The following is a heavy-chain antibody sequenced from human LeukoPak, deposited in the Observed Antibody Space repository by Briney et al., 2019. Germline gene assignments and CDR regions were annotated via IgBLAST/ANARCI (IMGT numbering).Heavy chain of an antibody. CDR1: GFTFSSYG. V-gene: IGHV3-30*19. D-gene: IGHD2-15*01. J-gene: IGHJ6*02. Sequence: GGSLRLSCAASGFTFSSYGMHWVRQAPGKGLEWVAVISYDGSNKYYADSVKGRFTISRDNSKNTLYLQMNSLRADDTAVYYCARDFGGSWTDYYDMDVWGQGTTVTVSS. CDR2: ISYDGSNK. CDR3: ARDFGGSWTDYYDMDV.